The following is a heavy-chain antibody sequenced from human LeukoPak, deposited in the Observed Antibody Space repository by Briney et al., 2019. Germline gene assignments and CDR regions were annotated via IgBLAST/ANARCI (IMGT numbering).Heavy chain of an antibody. V-gene: IGHV1-2*04. CDR1: GYTFTGYY. Sequence: GASVKVSCKASGYTFTGYYMHWVRQAPGQGLEWMGWINPNSGGTNYAQKFQGWVTMTRDTSISTAYMELSRLRSDDTAVYYCARATKRGFDWLSPPYYYYGMDVWGQGTTVTVSS. J-gene: IGHJ6*02. CDR2: INPNSGGT. D-gene: IGHD3-9*01. CDR3: ARATKRGFDWLSPPYYYYGMDV.